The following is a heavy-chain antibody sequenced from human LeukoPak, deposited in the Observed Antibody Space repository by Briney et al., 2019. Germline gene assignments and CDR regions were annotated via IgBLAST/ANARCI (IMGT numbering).Heavy chain of an antibody. CDR2: ISSSGSTI. D-gene: IGHD2-15*01. Sequence: PGGSLRLSCAASGFTFSSYEMNWVRQAPGKGLEWVSYISSSGSTIYYADSVKGRFTISRDNAKNSLYLQMNSLRAEDTAVYYCARPPTPYGDYFGYWGQGTLVTVSS. J-gene: IGHJ4*02. CDR1: GFTFSSYE. CDR3: ARPPTPYGDYFGY. V-gene: IGHV3-48*03.